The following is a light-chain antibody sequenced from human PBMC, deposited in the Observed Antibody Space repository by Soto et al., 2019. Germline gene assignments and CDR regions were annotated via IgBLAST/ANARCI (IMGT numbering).Light chain of an antibody. V-gene: IGKV3-20*01. CDR3: QQYGNPLT. Sequence: EIVLTQSPGTLSLSPGERATLSCRASQSVSSSYLAWYQQKPGQAPRLLIYGASSRATGIPDRFSGSGSGTDFTLIISRLEPQDFAVYYSQQYGNPLTFGPRTKVDIK. CDR2: GAS. J-gene: IGKJ3*01. CDR1: QSVSSSY.